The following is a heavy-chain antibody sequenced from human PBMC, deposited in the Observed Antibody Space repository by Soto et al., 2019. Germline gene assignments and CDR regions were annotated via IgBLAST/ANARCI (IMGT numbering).Heavy chain of an antibody. D-gene: IGHD3-22*01. CDR2: ISGSGGST. Sequence: GALRLSCAASGFTFSSYAMGWVRQAPGEGLEWVSAISGSGGSTYYADSVKGRVTISRDNSKNTLYLQMNSLRAEDTAVYYCAKAGRYYYDGSGPIDYWGQGTLVTVSS. CDR1: GFTFSSYA. J-gene: IGHJ4*02. V-gene: IGHV3-23*01. CDR3: AKAGRYYYDGSGPIDY.